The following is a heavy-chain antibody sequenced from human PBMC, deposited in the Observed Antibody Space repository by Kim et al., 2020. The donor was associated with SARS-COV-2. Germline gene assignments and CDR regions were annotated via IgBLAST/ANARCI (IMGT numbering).Heavy chain of an antibody. CDR3: ARAKSGGLRGYCSGGSCYSVGDAFGI. CDR1: GFTFSSYD. J-gene: IGHJ3*02. D-gene: IGHD2-15*01. CDR2: IGTAGDT. V-gene: IGHV3-13*01. Sequence: GGSLRLFCAASGFTFSSYDMHWVRQATGKGLEWVSAIGTAGDTYYPGSVKGRFTISRENAKNSLYLQMNSLRAGDTAVYYCARAKSGGLRGYCSGGSCYSVGDAFGIWGQGTMVAVSS.